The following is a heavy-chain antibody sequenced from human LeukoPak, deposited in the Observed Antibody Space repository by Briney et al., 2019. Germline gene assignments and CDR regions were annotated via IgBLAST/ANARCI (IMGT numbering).Heavy chain of an antibody. CDR3: AGGGGGSPDDY. Sequence: PSETLSLTCTVSGGSISSYYWSWIRQPPGKGLEWIGYIYYSGSTNYNPSLKSRVTISVDTSKNQFSLKLSSVTAADTAVYYCAGGGGGSPDDYWGQGTLVTVSS. J-gene: IGHJ4*02. CDR2: IYYSGST. CDR1: GGSISSYY. V-gene: IGHV4-59*01. D-gene: IGHD3-16*01.